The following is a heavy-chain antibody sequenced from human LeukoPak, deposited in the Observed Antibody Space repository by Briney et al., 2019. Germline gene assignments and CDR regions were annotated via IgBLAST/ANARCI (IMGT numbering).Heavy chain of an antibody. Sequence: SETLSLTCAVYGGSFSGYYWSWIRQPPGKGLEWIGEINHSGSTNYNPSLKSRVTISVDTSKNQFSLKLSSVTAADTAVYYCARYLAMVRGGGPTYYYMDVWGKGTTVTISS. J-gene: IGHJ6*03. CDR1: GGSFSGYY. CDR2: INHSGST. CDR3: ARYLAMVRGGGPTYYYMDV. V-gene: IGHV4-34*01. D-gene: IGHD3-10*01.